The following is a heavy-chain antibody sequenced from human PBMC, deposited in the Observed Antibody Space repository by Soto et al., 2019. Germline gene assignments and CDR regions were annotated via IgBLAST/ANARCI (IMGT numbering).Heavy chain of an antibody. J-gene: IGHJ3*02. CDR2: ISAYNGNT. Sequence: QVQLVQSGAEVKKPGASVEVSCKASGYNCTSYGISWVRQAPGQGLEWMGWISAYNGNTNYAQKLEVRVNVTKNTSTTTAYREMRSVRSDDRAVYYWAREGRKESFDIWGQGTMVTVSS. CDR3: AREGRKESFDI. V-gene: IGHV1-18*01. D-gene: IGHD3-10*01. CDR1: GYNCTSYG.